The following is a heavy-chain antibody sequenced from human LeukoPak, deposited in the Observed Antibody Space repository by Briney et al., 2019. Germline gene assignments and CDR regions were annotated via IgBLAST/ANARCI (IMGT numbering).Heavy chain of an antibody. J-gene: IGHJ6*04. CDR1: GFTFSSYG. V-gene: IGHV3-30*18. D-gene: IGHD3-3*01. CDR3: AKIRGVYYYYYGMDV. Sequence: PGGSLRLSRAASGFTFSSYGMHWVRQAPGKGLEWVAVISYDGSNKYYADSVKGRFTISRDNSKNTLYLQMNSLRAEDTAVYYCAKIRGVYYYYYGMDVWGEGTTVTVSS. CDR2: ISYDGSNK.